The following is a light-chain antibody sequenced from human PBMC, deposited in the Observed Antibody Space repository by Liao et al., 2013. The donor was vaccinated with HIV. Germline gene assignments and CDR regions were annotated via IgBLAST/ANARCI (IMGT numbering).Light chain of an antibody. CDR2: QDN. J-gene: IGLJ1*01. CDR3: QTWDSTSYV. CDR1: YLGVVN. Sequence: SYDLTQPPSVSVSPGQTANITCSGDYLGVVNMLAGINRGQASPLVLVIYQDNKRPSGIPERFSGSTSGNTATLTISGTQAIDEADYYCQTWDSTSYVFGTGTKVIVL. V-gene: IGLV3-1*01.